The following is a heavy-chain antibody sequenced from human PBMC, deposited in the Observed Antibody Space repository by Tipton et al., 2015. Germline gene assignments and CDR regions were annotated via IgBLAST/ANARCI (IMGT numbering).Heavy chain of an antibody. CDR1: GFTFSSYG. D-gene: IGHD3-22*01. CDR2: ISSDGKNK. Sequence: SLRLSCAASGFTFSSYGMHWVRQAPGKGLEWVAVISSDGKNKYYVDSVKGRFTISRDNSKNALYLQMNSLTVDETAVYYCAKDDFDRGGYLSPNIPGKYFDSWGQGTLVTVSP. J-gene: IGHJ4*02. CDR3: AKDDFDRGGYLSPNIPGKYFDS. V-gene: IGHV3-33*06.